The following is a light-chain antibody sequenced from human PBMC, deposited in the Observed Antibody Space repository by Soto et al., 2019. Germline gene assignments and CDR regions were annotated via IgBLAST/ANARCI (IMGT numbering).Light chain of an antibody. CDR1: QSVSSN. CDR2: GAS. J-gene: IGKJ1*01. Sequence: EIVMTPSPATLSVSPGERATLSCRARQSVSSNLAWYQQKPCQAPKHLIYGASTMATCNPARFSGSGSGTEFTHTISSLQSEDFAVYYCQQYNNCPPWTFGQGTKVEIK. CDR3: QQYNNCPPWT. V-gene: IGKV3-15*01.